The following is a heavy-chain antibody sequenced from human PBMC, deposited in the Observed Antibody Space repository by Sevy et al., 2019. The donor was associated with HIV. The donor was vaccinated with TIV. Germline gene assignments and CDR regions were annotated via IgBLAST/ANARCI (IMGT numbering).Heavy chain of an antibody. CDR1: GGSFSGYY. Sequence: SETLSLTCAVYGGSFSGYYWSWIRQPPGNGLEWIGEINHSGSTNYNPSLKSRVTISVDTSKNQFFLKLSSVTAADTAVYYCARVRGSYCSGGSCYYYYYGMDVWGQGTTVTVSS. CDR3: ARVRGSYCSGGSCYYYYYGMDV. V-gene: IGHV4-34*01. CDR2: INHSGST. J-gene: IGHJ6*02. D-gene: IGHD2-15*01.